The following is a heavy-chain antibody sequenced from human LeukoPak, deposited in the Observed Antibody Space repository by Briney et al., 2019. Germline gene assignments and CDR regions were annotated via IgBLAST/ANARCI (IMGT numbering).Heavy chain of an antibody. D-gene: IGHD3-3*01. CDR3: PSITIFGVVNIAHMDV. V-gene: IGHV3-21*01. CDR1: GFTFSSYS. CDR2: ISSSSSYI. J-gene: IGHJ6*03. Sequence: PGGSLRLSCAASGFTFSSYSMNWVRQAPGKGLEWVSSISSSSSYIYYADSVKGRFTISRDNAKNSLYLQMNSLRAEDTAVYYCPSITIFGVVNIAHMDVWGKGTTVTVSS.